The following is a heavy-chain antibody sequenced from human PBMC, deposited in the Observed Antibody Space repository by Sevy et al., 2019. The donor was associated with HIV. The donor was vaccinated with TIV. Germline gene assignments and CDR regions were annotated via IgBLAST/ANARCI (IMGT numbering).Heavy chain of an antibody. J-gene: IGHJ4*02. D-gene: IGHD3-16*02. CDR2: ISYDGSNK. V-gene: IGHV3-30-3*01. CDR1: GFTFSSYA. Sequence: GGSLRLSCAASGFTFSSYAMHWVRQAPGKGLEWVAVISYDGSNKYYADSVKGRFTISRDKSKNTLYLQMNSLRAEDTSVYYCARERMITFGLVIVPHDYWGQGTLVTVSS. CDR3: ARERMITFGLVIVPHDY.